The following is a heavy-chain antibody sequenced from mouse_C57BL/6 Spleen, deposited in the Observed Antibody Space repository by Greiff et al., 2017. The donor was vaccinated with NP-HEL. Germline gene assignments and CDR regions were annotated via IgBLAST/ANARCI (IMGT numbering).Heavy chain of an antibody. Sequence: HLQQPLASLVLPVASVKLSCNASGYTFTSYWMHLVKQRPGQGLVWIGEIDPSDSYTNYNQKFKGKSTLTVDKSSSTAYMQLSSLTSEDSAVYYCARSNFDYWGQGTTLTVSS. CDR3: ARSNFDY. CDR1: GYTFTSYW. V-gene: IGHV1-69*01. J-gene: IGHJ2*01. CDR2: IDPSDSYT.